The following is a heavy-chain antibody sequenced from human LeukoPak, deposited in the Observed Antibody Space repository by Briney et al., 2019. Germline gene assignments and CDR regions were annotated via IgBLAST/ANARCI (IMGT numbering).Heavy chain of an antibody. CDR3: AKGGYRIAVAPEGAFDI. CDR1: GFAFSNYG. CDR2: ISYDGSNK. D-gene: IGHD6-19*01. J-gene: IGHJ3*02. Sequence: GGSLRLSCAASGFAFSNYGMHWVRQAPGKGLEWVAVISYDGSNKYYADSVKGRFTISRDNSKNTLYLQMNSLRAEDTAVYYCAKGGYRIAVAPEGAFDIWGQGTMVTVSS. V-gene: IGHV3-30*18.